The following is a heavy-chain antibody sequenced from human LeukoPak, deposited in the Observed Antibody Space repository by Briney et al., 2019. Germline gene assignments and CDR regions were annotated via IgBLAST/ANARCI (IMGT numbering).Heavy chain of an antibody. V-gene: IGHV4-30-2*01. CDR1: GGSISSGGYS. Sequence: SETLSLTCAVSGGSISSGGYSWSWIRQPPGKGLEWIGYIYHSGSTYYNPSLKSRVTISVDRSKNQFSLKLSSVTAADTAVYYCARVHTYYYGSGSYFGNWFDPWGQGTLVTVSS. J-gene: IGHJ5*02. CDR3: ARVHTYYYGSGSYFGNWFDP. D-gene: IGHD3-10*01. CDR2: IYHSGST.